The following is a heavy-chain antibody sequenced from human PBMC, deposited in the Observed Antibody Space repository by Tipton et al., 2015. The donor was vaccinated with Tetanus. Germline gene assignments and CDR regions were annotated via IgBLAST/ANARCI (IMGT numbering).Heavy chain of an antibody. J-gene: IGHJ6*02. CDR3: ARVRRGPNSVSRQGRGGMDV. CDR1: GFTFSSYD. CDR2: IGAAGDT. D-gene: IGHD3-10*01. V-gene: IGHV3-13*01. Sequence: GSLRLSCAASGFTFSSYDMHWVRQATGKGLEWVSVIGAAGDTYYPGSVKGRFTISRDNSKNTLYLQMNSLRVEDTAVYYCARVRRGPNSVSRQGRGGMDVWGQGTTVTVSS.